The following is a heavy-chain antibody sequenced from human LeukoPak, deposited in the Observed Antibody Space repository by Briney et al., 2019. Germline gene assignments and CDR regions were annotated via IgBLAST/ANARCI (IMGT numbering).Heavy chain of an antibody. CDR3: AKFDFWTGYSPEY. CDR2: ISGSGGST. CDR1: GFTFSSYA. V-gene: IGHV3-23*01. J-gene: IGHJ4*02. Sequence: GGSLRLYCAASGFTFSSYAMSWVRQAPGKGLEWVSAISGSGGSTYYADSVKGRFTISRDNSKNTLYLQMNSLRAEDTAVYYCAKFDFWTGYSPEYWGQGTPVTVSS. D-gene: IGHD3/OR15-3a*01.